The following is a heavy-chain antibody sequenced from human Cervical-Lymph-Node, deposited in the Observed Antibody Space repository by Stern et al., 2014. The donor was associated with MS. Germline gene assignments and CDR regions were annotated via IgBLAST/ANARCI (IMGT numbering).Heavy chain of an antibody. D-gene: IGHD1-1*01. J-gene: IGHJ6*02. V-gene: IGHV3-9*01. CDR2: IAWNSGHI. CDR1: GFRFDDYA. Sequence: VQLVESGGGLVQPGRSLRLSCAASGFRFDDYAMHWVRQAPGKGLEWVSGIAWNSGHIAYADSVKGRFTISRDNAKNSLYLLLSSLRVEDTAFYYCAKGTGPSYNSFGVDVWGQGTTVIVSS. CDR3: AKGTGPSYNSFGVDV.